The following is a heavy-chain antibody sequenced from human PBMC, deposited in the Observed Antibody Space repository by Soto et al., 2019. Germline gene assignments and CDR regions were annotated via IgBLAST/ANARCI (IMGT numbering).Heavy chain of an antibody. Sequence: GGSLRLSCAASGFTFSNAWINWVRHSPGKGLEWVAFMSHDGNRKLYSDSVKGRFTISRDNSKSTLYLQMNRLRAEDSAIYYCAKDYDFWSASVNPYFDSWGLGTLVTVSS. CDR3: AKDYDFWSASVNPYFDS. D-gene: IGHD3-3*01. V-gene: IGHV3-30*18. CDR1: GFTFSNAW. J-gene: IGHJ4*02. CDR2: MSHDGNRK.